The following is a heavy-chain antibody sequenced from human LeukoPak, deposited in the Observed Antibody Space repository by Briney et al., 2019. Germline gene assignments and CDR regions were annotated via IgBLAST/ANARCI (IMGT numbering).Heavy chain of an antibody. CDR1: GFTFSSYR. CDR3: VRGNDYGGPHY. CDR2: IDRDGSRI. J-gene: IGHJ4*02. Sequence: GRSLRLSCAVSGFTFSSYRMHWVRQAPGKGLVWVSRIDRDGSRINYADSVKGRFTISRDNGKNTLFLQMNSLRAEDAAVYYCVRGNDYGGPHYWGQGTLVTVSS. V-gene: IGHV3-74*01. D-gene: IGHD4-23*01.